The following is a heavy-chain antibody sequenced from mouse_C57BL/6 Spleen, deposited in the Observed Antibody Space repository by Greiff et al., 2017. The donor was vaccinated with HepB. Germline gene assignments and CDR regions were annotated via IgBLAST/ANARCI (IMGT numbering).Heavy chain of an antibody. Sequence: QVQLQQSGPELVKPGASVKISCKASGYAFSSSWMNWVKQRPGKGLEWIGRIYPGDGDTNYNGKFKGKATLTADKSSSTAYMQLSSLTSEGSAVYFCAMAQATSSYYAMDYWGQGTSVTVSS. CDR1: GYAFSSSW. CDR3: AMAQATSSYYAMDY. V-gene: IGHV1-82*01. D-gene: IGHD3-2*02. J-gene: IGHJ4*01. CDR2: IYPGDGDT.